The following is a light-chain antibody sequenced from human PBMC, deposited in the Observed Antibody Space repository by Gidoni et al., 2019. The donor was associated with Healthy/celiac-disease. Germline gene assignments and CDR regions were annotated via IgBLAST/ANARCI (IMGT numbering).Light chain of an antibody. CDR1: QSISSW. V-gene: IGKV1-5*03. CDR2: KAS. Sequence: DIQMTQSPSTLSASVGDRVTITCRASQSISSWLAWYQQKPGKAPKLLIYKASSLEIGVPSRFSGSGSGTEFTLTISSLQPDDFATYYCQQYNSYRYTFGQGTKLEIK. CDR3: QQYNSYRYT. J-gene: IGKJ2*01.